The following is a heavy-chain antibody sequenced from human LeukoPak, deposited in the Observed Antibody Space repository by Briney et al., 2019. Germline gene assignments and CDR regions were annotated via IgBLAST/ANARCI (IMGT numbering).Heavy chain of an antibody. Sequence: ASVKVSCKASGYTFTNYGIAWVRQAPGQGLEWMGWMNPNIDKTGYAQKFQGRVTTAYMDLSSLRSEDTAVYYCARSSRARYDAFDIWGQGTMVTVSS. CDR3: ARSSRARYDAFDI. CDR1: GYTFTNYG. CDR2: MNPNIDKT. D-gene: IGHD2-2*01. V-gene: IGHV1-8*02. J-gene: IGHJ3*02.